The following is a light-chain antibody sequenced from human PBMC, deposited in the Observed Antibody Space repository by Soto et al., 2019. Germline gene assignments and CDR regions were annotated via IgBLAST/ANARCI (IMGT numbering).Light chain of an antibody. V-gene: IGKV1-39*01. CDR2: AAS. CDR3: QQSYSTPYT. J-gene: IGKJ2*01. CDR1: QSTSSY. Sequence: DIQMTQFPSSLSASVGDRVTITCRPSQSTSSYLNWYQQKPGKAPKLLIYAASSLQSGVPSRFSGSGSGTDFTLTISSLQPEDFATYYCQQSYSTPYTFGQGTKLEIK.